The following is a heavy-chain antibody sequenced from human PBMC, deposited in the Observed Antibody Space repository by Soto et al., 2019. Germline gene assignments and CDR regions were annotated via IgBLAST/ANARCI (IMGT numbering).Heavy chain of an antibody. D-gene: IGHD3-3*02. J-gene: IGHJ6*02. Sequence: QVQLVQSGAEVKKPGSSVKVSCKASGGTFSTSAISWVRQAPGQGLEWMGGIMPIFRTPDYAQKFQGRVTITADESTSTAYMELRGLRSEDTAVYYCARDKDRQQLGGNYYYIMDVWGQGTTVTVSS. CDR2: IMPIFRTP. CDR3: ARDKDRQQLGGNYYYIMDV. CDR1: GGTFSTSA. V-gene: IGHV1-69*12.